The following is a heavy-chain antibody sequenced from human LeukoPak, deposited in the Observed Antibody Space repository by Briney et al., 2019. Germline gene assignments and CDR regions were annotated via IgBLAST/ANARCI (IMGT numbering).Heavy chain of an antibody. Sequence: YNATTNFAQKFQGRVTMTTDTSTSTAYRELRRLRSDDTAVYYCARDSPYSSSSLGFDFWGQGTLVTVSS. J-gene: IGHJ4*02. CDR2: YNATT. D-gene: IGHD6-13*01. CDR3: ARDSPYSSSSLGFDF. V-gene: IGHV1-18*01.